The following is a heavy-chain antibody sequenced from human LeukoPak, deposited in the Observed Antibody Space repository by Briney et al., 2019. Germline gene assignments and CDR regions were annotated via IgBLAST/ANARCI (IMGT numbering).Heavy chain of an antibody. CDR2: ISSSGSTM. CDR1: GFTFSSYE. Sequence: GGSLRLSCAASGFTFSSYEMNWVRQAPGKGLEWVSYISSSGSTMYYADPVKGRFTISRDNAKNSLYLQMNSLRAEDTAVYYCAELGITRIGGVWGKGTTVTISS. CDR3: AELGITRIGGV. J-gene: IGHJ6*04. V-gene: IGHV3-48*03. D-gene: IGHD3-10*02.